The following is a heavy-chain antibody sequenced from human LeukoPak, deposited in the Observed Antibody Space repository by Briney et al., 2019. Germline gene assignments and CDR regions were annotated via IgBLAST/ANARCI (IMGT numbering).Heavy chain of an antibody. V-gene: IGHV3-15*01. Sequence: KTGGSLRLSCAASGLTFSNAWMNWVRQAPGKGLEWVALIKSKTDGGTTDYAAPVKGRFTISRDDSENTLYLQMNNLKTEDTAVYYCVTEYSGSFDSWGQGTLVTVSS. D-gene: IGHD1-26*01. J-gene: IGHJ4*02. CDR1: GLTFSNAW. CDR2: IKSKTDGGTT. CDR3: VTEYSGSFDS.